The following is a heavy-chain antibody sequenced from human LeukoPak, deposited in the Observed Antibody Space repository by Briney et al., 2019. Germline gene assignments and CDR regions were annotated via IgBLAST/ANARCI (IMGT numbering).Heavy chain of an antibody. CDR2: IYTTGIT. Sequence: PSETLSLTCTVSGGYIRSYYWNWIRQPAGKGLEWIGRIYTTGITNYNPSLKSRVTMCVDTSENDFSLKLSSVTAADSAVYYCARDRDWNYWFDAWGQGTLVTVST. J-gene: IGHJ5*02. D-gene: IGHD1-7*01. CDR3: ARDRDWNYWFDA. CDR1: GGYIRSYY. V-gene: IGHV4-4*07.